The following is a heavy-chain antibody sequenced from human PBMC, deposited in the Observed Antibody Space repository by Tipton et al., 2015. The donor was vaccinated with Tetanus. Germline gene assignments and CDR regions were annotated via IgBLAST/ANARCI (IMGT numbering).Heavy chain of an antibody. Sequence: TLSLTCAVSGGSIDSGDYSWSWIRQPPGKGLEWIGNIYQRGKIYYKATLRSRLTISIDKSKNQISLTLTPVNAADTAVYYCATVDPFDVRGYGGAYDIWGHGAMVAVSS. CDR1: GGSIDSGDYS. CDR3: ATVDPFDVRGYGGAYDI. CDR2: IYQRGKI. D-gene: IGHD3-22*01. V-gene: IGHV4-30-2*01. J-gene: IGHJ3*02.